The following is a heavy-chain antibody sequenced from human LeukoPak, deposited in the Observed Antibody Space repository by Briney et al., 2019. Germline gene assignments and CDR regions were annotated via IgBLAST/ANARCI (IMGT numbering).Heavy chain of an antibody. CDR2: IYYSGST. Sequence: PSETLSLTCIVSGASISSSTYFWGWIRQPPGKGLEWIGNIYYSGSTSYSPSLRSPVTMSVDTSKNQFSLSLSSVTAADTAVYYCARLSRGRYFDWIFDYWGQGTLVTVSS. V-gene: IGHV4-39*01. D-gene: IGHD3-9*01. CDR3: ARLSRGRYFDWIFDY. J-gene: IGHJ4*02. CDR1: GASISSSTYF.